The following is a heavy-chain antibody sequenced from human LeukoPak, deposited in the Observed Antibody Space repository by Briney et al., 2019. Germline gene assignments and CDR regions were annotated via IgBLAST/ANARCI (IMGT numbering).Heavy chain of an antibody. J-gene: IGHJ3*02. CDR3: ARILYYYDSSGYLSDAFDI. Sequence: SETLSLTCAVYGGSFSGYYWGWIRQPPGKGLEWIGSIYHSGSTYYNPSLKSRVTISVDTSKNQFSLKLSSVTAADTAVYYCARILYYYDSSGYLSDAFDIWGQGTMVTVSS. CDR2: IYHSGST. V-gene: IGHV4-38-2*01. CDR1: GGSFSGYY. D-gene: IGHD3-22*01.